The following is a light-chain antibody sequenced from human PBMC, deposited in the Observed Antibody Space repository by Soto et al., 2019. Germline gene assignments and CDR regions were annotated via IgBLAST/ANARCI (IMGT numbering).Light chain of an antibody. V-gene: IGKV3-20*01. CDR3: QQYESSLT. CDR2: GAS. Sequence: VLTQSPATLSLSPGERATLSCRASQSVSSYLAWYQQKPGQAPRLLIYGASSRATGIPDRFSGSGSGTDFTLTISRLEPEDFGVYYCQQYESSLTFGGGTRVEIK. CDR1: QSVSSY. J-gene: IGKJ4*01.